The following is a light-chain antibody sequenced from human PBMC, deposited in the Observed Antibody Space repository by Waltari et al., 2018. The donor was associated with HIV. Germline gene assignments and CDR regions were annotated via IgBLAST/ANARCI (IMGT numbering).Light chain of an antibody. Sequence: QSALTQPASVSGSPGQSITISCTGSRNDIGTYKYVSWYQQHPGQAPKVLIYQVTNRPSGVSDRFSGSKSGNTASLGISGLQTDDEADYYCSSYTSSTTVIFGGGTKLTVL. V-gene: IGLV2-14*01. CDR3: SSYTSSTTVI. CDR1: RNDIGTYKY. CDR2: QVT. J-gene: IGLJ2*01.